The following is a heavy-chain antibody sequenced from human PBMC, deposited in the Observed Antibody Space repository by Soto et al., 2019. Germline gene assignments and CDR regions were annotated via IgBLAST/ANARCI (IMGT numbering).Heavy chain of an antibody. Sequence: ASVKVSCKASGYTFTGYYMHWVRQAPGQGLEWMGWINPNSGGTNYAQKFQGWVTMTRDTSISTAYMELSRLRSDDTAVYYCARDACSHSSSWEDYYYYYGMDVWGQGTTVTVSS. J-gene: IGHJ6*02. CDR1: GYTFTGYY. CDR3: ARDACSHSSSWEDYYYYYGMDV. CDR2: INPNSGGT. D-gene: IGHD6-13*01. V-gene: IGHV1-2*04.